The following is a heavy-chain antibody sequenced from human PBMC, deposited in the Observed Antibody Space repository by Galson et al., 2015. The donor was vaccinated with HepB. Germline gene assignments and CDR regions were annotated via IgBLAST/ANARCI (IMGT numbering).Heavy chain of an antibody. CDR2: ISWNSGSI. J-gene: IGHJ3*02. V-gene: IGHV3-9*01. D-gene: IGHD2-15*01. CDR3: AKGYCSGGSCYDAFDI. CDR1: GFTFDDYA. Sequence: SLRLSCAASGFTFDDYAMHWVRQAPGKGLEWVSGISWNSGSIGYADSVKGRFTISRDNAKNSLYLQMNSLRAEDTALYYCAKGYCSGGSCYDAFDIWGQGTMVTVS.